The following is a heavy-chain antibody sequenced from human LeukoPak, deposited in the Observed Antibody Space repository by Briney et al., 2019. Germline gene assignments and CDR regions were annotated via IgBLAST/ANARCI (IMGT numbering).Heavy chain of an antibody. CDR1: GGSISSYY. V-gene: IGHV4-59*01. CDR2: IYYSGST. CDR3: ARETTMVPGDY. Sequence: PSETLSLTRTVSGGSISSYYWSWIRQPPGKGLEWIGYIYYSGSTNYNPSLKSRVTISVDTSKNQFSLKLSSVTAADTAVYYCARETTMVPGDYWGQGTLVTVSP. D-gene: IGHD3-10*01. J-gene: IGHJ4*02.